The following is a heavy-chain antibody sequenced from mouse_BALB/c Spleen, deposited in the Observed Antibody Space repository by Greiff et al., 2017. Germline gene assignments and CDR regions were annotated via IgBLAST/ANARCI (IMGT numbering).Heavy chain of an antibody. D-gene: IGHD2-4*01. V-gene: IGHV5-12-1*01. CDR1: GFAFSSYD. J-gene: IGHJ3*01. Sequence: EVQLVESGGGLVKPGGSLKLSCAASGFAFSSYDMSWVRQTPEKRLEWVAYISSGGGSTYYPDTVKGRFTISRDNAKNTLYLQMSSLKSEDTAMYYCARQGYDYAWFAYWGQGTLVTVSA. CDR2: ISSGGGST. CDR3: ARQGYDYAWFAY.